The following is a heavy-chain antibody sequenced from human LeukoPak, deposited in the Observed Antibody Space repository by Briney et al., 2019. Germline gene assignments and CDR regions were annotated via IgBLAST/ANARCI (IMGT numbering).Heavy chain of an antibody. J-gene: IGHJ4*02. V-gene: IGHV4-59*13. CDR2: IYYSGAT. CDR1: VXSISGYF. Sequence: SETLSLTCTVSVXSISGYFGSWVRQAPGTGLDWIGHIYYSGATNYNPSLRSRVTISVDTSKNQFSLKLRSVTAADTAVYYCARAQYSGSCFDYWGQGTLVTVSS. D-gene: IGHD1-26*01. CDR3: ARAQYSGSCFDY.